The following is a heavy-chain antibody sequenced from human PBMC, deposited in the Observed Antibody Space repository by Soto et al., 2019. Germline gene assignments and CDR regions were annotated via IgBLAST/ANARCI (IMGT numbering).Heavy chain of an antibody. CDR2: ISSSSSYI. D-gene: IGHD6-19*01. J-gene: IGHJ4*02. V-gene: IGHV3-21*01. Sequence: EVQLVESGGGLVKPGGSLRLSCAASGFTFSSYSMNWVRQAPGKGLEWVSSISSSSSYIYYADSVKGRFTISRDTAKNSLYLHRNRLRVEDTAVYSDAGDYSGWYYWGQGTLITVSS. CDR3: AGDYSGWYY. CDR1: GFTFSSYS.